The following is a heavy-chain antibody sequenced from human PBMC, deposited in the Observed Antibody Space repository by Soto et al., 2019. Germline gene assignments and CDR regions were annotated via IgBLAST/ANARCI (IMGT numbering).Heavy chain of an antibody. J-gene: IGHJ6*03. Sequence: QVQLQQWGAGLLKPSETLSLTCAVYGGSFSGYYWSWIRQPPGKGLVWIGEINHSGSTNYNPSLKSRVTISVDTSKNQCSLKLSSVTAADTAVYYCASVTHLYYDYYYMDVWGKGTTVTVSS. CDR3: ASVTHLYYDYYYMDV. V-gene: IGHV4-34*01. CDR2: INHSGST. D-gene: IGHD4-4*01. CDR1: GGSFSGYY.